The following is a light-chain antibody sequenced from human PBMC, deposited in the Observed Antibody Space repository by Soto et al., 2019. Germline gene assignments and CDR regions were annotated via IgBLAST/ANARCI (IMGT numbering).Light chain of an antibody. CDR3: SSYTSSNTFV. CDR2: EVS. Sequence: QSALTQPASVSGSPGQSIAISCTGSSSDVGIYNYVSWYQQHPGKAPKLMIYEVSYRPSGVSNRFSGSKSGNTASLTISGLQAEDEADYYCSSYTSSNTFVFGGGTKLTVL. CDR1: SSDVGIYNY. V-gene: IGLV2-14*01. J-gene: IGLJ2*01.